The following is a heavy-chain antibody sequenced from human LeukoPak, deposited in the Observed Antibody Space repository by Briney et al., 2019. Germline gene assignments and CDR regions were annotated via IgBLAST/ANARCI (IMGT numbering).Heavy chain of an antibody. CDR2: TYYRSKWYN. D-gene: IGHD6-13*01. CDR3: ASEAAAGYYYYYGMDV. Sequence: SQTLSLTCAISGDSVSSNSAAWNWIRQSPSRGLEWLGRTYYRSKWYNDYAVSVKSRITINPDTSKNQFSLQLNSVTPEDTAVYYCASEAAAGYYYYYGMDVWGQGTTVTVSS. V-gene: IGHV6-1*01. CDR1: GDSVSSNSAA. J-gene: IGHJ6*02.